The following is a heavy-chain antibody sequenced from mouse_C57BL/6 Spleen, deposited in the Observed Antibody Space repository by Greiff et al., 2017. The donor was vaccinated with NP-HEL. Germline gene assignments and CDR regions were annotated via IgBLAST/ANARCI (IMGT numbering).Heavy chain of an antibody. CDR3: TREGGYPGWFAY. CDR1: GFTFSSYA. V-gene: IGHV5-9-1*02. D-gene: IGHD2-2*01. CDR2: ISSGGGYI. J-gene: IGHJ3*01. Sequence: EVQVEQSGEGLVKPGGSLKISCAASGFTFSSYAMSWVHQSPGKRLEWVGDISSGGGYIYYADTVKGRVTISRDNSRNTLYLHMSSPKSEDTAMYYCTREGGYPGWFAYWGQGTLVTVSA.